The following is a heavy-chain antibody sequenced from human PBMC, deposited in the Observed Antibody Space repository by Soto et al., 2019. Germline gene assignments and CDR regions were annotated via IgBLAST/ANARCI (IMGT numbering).Heavy chain of an antibody. Sequence: QITLKESGPTLVKPTQTLTLTCSFSGFSFSTPGVGVGWIRQPPGKPLEWLALIYWDADKRYSPSLRSRLTITKDTSRNQVVLIMTNMEPLDTGTYYCAHGPPYHTIWDADSWGQGTLVTVSS. CDR2: IYWDADK. V-gene: IGHV2-5*02. CDR1: GFSFSTPGVG. CDR3: AHGPPYHTIWDADS. D-gene: IGHD1-26*01. J-gene: IGHJ4*02.